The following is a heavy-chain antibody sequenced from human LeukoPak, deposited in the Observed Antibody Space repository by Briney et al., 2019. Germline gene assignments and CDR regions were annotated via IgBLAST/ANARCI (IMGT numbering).Heavy chain of an antibody. CDR3: AKDLYSNYGPADY. J-gene: IGHJ4*02. D-gene: IGHD4-11*01. Sequence: GGSLRLSCAASGFTVSSNYMSWVRQAPGKGLEWVSVIYSVGSTYYADSVKGRFTISRDNSKNTVYLQMNSLRAEDTAVYYCAKDLYSNYGPADYWGQGNLVTVSS. CDR2: IYSVGST. CDR1: GFTVSSNY. V-gene: IGHV3-53*01.